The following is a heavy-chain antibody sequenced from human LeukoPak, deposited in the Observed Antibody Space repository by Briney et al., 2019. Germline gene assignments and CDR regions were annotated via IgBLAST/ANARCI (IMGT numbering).Heavy chain of an antibody. CDR2: ISSSSSYI. D-gene: IGHD1-26*01. CDR1: GFTFSSYS. Sequence: PGGSLRLSCAASGFTFSSYSMNWVRQAPGKGLEGVYSISSSSSYIYYADSVKGRFTISRDNAKNSLCLQMNSLRAEDTAVYYCARQGGSRLNYYFDYWGQGTLVTVSS. CDR3: ARQGGSRLNYYFDY. J-gene: IGHJ4*02. V-gene: IGHV3-21*01.